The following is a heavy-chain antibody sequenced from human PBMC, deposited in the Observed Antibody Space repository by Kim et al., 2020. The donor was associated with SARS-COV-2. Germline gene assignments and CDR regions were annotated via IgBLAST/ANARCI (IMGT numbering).Heavy chain of an antibody. D-gene: IGHD2-2*01. J-gene: IGHJ4*02. V-gene: IGHV3-30*01. Sequence: KGRFTISRDNSKNTLYLQMNSLRAEDTAVYYCARGGVGYIVVVPAAIFDYWGQGTLVTVSS. CDR3: ARGGVGYIVVVPAAIFDY.